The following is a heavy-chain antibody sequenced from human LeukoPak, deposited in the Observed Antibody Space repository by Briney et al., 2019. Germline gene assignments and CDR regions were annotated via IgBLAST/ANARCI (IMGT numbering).Heavy chain of an antibody. CDR2: IKQDGSEK. Sequence: GGSLRLSCAASGFTFSSYWMSWVRQAPGKGLEWVANIKQDGSEKYYVDSVKGRFTISRDNAKNSLYLQMNSLRAEDTAVYYCARDAHAGEVVPAAMALVYWGQGTLVTVSS. CDR1: GFTFSSYW. V-gene: IGHV3-7*01. CDR3: ARDAHAGEVVPAAMALVY. D-gene: IGHD2-2*01. J-gene: IGHJ4*02.